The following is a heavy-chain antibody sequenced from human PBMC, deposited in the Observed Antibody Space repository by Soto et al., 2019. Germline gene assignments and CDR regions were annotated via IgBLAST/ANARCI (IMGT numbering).Heavy chain of an antibody. CDR3: ARGSRSSWHFDY. J-gene: IGHJ4*02. D-gene: IGHD6-13*01. V-gene: IGHV4-30-2*01. Sequence: SETLSLTCAVSGGSISSGDDSWNWIRQPPGKGLEWIGFIYQSGSTYYNPSLKSRVSISIDRSKNQFSLKLTSVTAADTAVYYCARGSRSSWHFDYWGQGTLVTVSS. CDR1: GGSISSGDDS. CDR2: IYQSGST.